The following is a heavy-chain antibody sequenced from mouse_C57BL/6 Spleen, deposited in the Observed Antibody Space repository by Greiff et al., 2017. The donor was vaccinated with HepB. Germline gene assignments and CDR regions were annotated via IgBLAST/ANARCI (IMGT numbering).Heavy chain of an antibody. CDR1: GYTFTDYN. D-gene: IGHD1-1*01. V-gene: IGHV1-22*01. CDR2: INPNNGGT. CDR3: AREGYYGSRAMDY. Sequence: EVQLQQSGPELVKPGASVKMSCKASGYTFTDYNMHWVKQSHGKSLEWIGYINPNNGGTSYNQKFKGKATLTVNKSSSTAYMELGSLTSEDSAVYYCAREGYYGSRAMDYWGQGTSVTVSS. J-gene: IGHJ4*01.